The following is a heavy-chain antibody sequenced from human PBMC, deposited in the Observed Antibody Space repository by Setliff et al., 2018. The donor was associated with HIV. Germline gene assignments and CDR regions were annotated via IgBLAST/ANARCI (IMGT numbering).Heavy chain of an antibody. V-gene: IGHV5-51*01. D-gene: IGHD6-13*01. Sequence: GESLKISCKGPGYSFTSNWIGWVRQMSGKGLEWMGIIHPVDSDTRYSPSFQGQVTISADKSISTAYLQWSTLKAPDTAIYYCARHRHTAAGTLDAFDIWGQGTVVTVSS. CDR3: ARHRHTAAGTLDAFDI. CDR2: IHPVDSDT. J-gene: IGHJ3*02. CDR1: GYSFTSNW.